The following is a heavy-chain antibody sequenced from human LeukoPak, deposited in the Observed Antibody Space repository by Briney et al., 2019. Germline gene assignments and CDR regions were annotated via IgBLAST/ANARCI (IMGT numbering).Heavy chain of an antibody. J-gene: IGHJ3*01. Sequence: ASVKVSCKASGYTFTSYYMHWVRQAPGQGLEWMGLINPTGGSTGYAQKFQGRVTMTRDMSTSTVYMELSSLRSEDTAVYYCARGPSEYSSSSDTFDVWGQGTMVTVSS. V-gene: IGHV1-46*01. CDR3: ARGPSEYSSSSDTFDV. CDR1: GYTFTSYY. CDR2: INPTGGST. D-gene: IGHD6-6*01.